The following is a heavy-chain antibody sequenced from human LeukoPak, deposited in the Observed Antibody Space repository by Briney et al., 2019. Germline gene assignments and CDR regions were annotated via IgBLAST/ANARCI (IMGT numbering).Heavy chain of an antibody. CDR3: ARVYYDSSGYYTPWDY. CDR1: GFTVSSNY. CDR2: IYSGGST. D-gene: IGHD3-22*01. V-gene: IGHV3-53*04. Sequence: GGSLRLSCAASGFTVSSNYMSWVRQAPGKGLEWVSVIYSGGSTYYADSVKGRFTISRHNSKNALYLQMNSLRAEDTAVYYCARVYYDSSGYYTPWDYWGQGTLVTVSS. J-gene: IGHJ4*02.